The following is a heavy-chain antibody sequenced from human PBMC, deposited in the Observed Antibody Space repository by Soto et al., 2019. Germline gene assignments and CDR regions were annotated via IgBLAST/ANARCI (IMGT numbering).Heavy chain of an antibody. CDR1: GFTFSDYN. V-gene: IGHV3-48*01. J-gene: IGHJ4*02. CDR2: ISGRSNTI. D-gene: IGHD3-22*01. CDR3: AREGDSSGFFSDF. Sequence: EVQLVESGGGLVQPGGPLRLSCVASGFTFSDYNMNWVRQAPGKGLEWVSFISGRSNTIYYADSVKGRFTISRDNAKNSLYLLMNSLRAEDTAVYYCAREGDSSGFFSDFWGQGTLVTVSS.